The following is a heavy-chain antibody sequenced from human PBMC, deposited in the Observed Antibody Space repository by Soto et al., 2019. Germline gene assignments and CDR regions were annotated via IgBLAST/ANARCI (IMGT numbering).Heavy chain of an antibody. V-gene: IGHV4-34*01. D-gene: IGHD5-12*01. J-gene: IGHJ4*02. CDR2: INHSGST. Sequence: SETLSLTCAVYGGSFSGYYWSWIRQPPGKGLEWIGEINHSGSTNYNPSLKSRVTISVDTSKNQFSLKLSSVTAADTAVYYCAREVSEEMATITDNSFDYWGQGTLVTFSS. CDR3: AREVSEEMATITDNSFDY. CDR1: GGSFSGYY.